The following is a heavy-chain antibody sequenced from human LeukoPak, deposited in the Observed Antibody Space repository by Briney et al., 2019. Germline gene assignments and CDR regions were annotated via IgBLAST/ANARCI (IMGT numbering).Heavy chain of an antibody. J-gene: IGHJ4*02. Sequence: SETLSLTCTVFGVSFSTYYWTWIRQPAGKGPEWIGRIYSSGNTNYNPSLKSRVTISVDTSKNQFSLKLSSVTAADTAVYYCARLLYVYSSGWYYGYYFDYWGQGTLVTVSS. CDR2: IYSSGNT. D-gene: IGHD6-19*01. CDR3: ARLLYVYSSGWYYGYYFDY. V-gene: IGHV4-4*07. CDR1: GVSFSTYY.